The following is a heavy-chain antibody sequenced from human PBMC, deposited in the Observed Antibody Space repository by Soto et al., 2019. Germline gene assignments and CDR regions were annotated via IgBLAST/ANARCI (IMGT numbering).Heavy chain of an antibody. CDR3: ARVAQRQWLALDAFDI. CDR2: IKQDGSEK. D-gene: IGHD6-19*01. Sequence: QPGGSLRLSCAASGFTFSSYWMIWVGQAPGKGLEWVANIKQDGSEKYYVDSVKGRFTISRDNAKNSLYLQMNSLRAEDTAVYYCARVAQRQWLALDAFDIWGQGTMVTVSS. J-gene: IGHJ3*02. CDR1: GFTFSSYW. V-gene: IGHV3-7*01.